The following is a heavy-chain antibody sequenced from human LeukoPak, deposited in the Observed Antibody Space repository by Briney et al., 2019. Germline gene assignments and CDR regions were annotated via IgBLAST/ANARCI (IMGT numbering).Heavy chain of an antibody. CDR2: IWYDGSNK. J-gene: IGHJ4*02. CDR3: ARGGLRYCSGGSCYAIDY. V-gene: IGHV3-33*08. Sequence: GGSLRLSCAASGYTFSSYAMNWVRQAPGKGLEWVAVIWYDGSNKYYADSVKGRFTISRDNSKNTLYLQMNSLRAEDTAVYYCARGGLRYCSGGSCYAIDYWGQGTLVTVSS. CDR1: GYTFSSYA. D-gene: IGHD2-15*01.